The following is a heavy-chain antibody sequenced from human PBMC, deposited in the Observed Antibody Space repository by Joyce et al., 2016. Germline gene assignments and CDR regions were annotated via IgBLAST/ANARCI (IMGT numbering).Heavy chain of an antibody. CDR2: IIPIFGTA. CDR1: GGTFSSYA. Sequence: QVQLVQSGAEVRKPGSSVKVSCKASGGTFSSYAISWVRQVPGQGLEWMGGIIPIFGTANYAQKFQGRVTITADKSTSTAYMELSSLRSDDTAVYYCARGGYCSSTSCYQHAFDIWGQGTMVTVSS. V-gene: IGHV1-69*06. J-gene: IGHJ3*02. D-gene: IGHD2-2*01. CDR3: ARGGYCSSTSCYQHAFDI.